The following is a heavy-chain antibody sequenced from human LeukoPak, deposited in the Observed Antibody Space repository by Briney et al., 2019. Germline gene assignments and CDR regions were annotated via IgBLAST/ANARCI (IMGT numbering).Heavy chain of an antibody. D-gene: IGHD2-2*01. J-gene: IGHJ5*02. Sequence: GASVKVSCKASGYTFSTYDINWVRQATGQGLEWMGWMNPNSGNTGYAQKFQGRVTMTRNTSISTAYMGLSSLRSEDTAVYYCARRGRYCSSTSCHIKFNWFDPWGQGTLVTVSS. CDR3: ARRGRYCSSTSCHIKFNWFDP. CDR2: MNPNSGNT. CDR1: GYTFSTYD. V-gene: IGHV1-8*01.